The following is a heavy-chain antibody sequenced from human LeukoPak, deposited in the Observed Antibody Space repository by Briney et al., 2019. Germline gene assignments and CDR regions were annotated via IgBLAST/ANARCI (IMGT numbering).Heavy chain of an antibody. CDR3: VFDIARDMIRGFAFFDY. V-gene: IGHV3-23*01. CDR1: GFTFSSYA. J-gene: IGHJ4*01. D-gene: IGHD3-10*01. CDR2: ISGSGMST. Sequence: PGGSLRLSCAASGFTFSSYAMSWVRQAPGKGLEWVSAISGSGMSTYYADSVKGRLNVSRDDSKNMLYLQMNSLTVEDTAVYYCVFDIARDMIRGFAFFDYWGHGTLVTVSS.